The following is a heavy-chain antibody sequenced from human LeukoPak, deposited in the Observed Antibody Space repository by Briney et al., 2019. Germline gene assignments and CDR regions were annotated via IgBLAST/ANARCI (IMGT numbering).Heavy chain of an antibody. V-gene: IGHV4-39*07. Sequence: NPSETLSLTCTVSGGSISSSSYYWGWIRQPPGKGLEWIGSIYYSGSTYYNPSLKSRVAISVDTSKNQFSLKLSSVTAADTAVYYCAGPSVVAATADAFDIWGQGTMVTVSS. CDR1: GGSISSSSYY. D-gene: IGHD2-15*01. CDR3: AGPSVVAATADAFDI. J-gene: IGHJ3*02. CDR2: IYYSGST.